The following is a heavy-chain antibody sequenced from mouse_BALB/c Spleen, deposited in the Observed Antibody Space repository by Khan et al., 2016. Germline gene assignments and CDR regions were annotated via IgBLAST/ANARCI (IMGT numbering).Heavy chain of an antibody. CDR3: ARSGARAGAY. Sequence: QIQLVQSGPELKKPGETVKISCKASGYTFTDYSMYWVKQAPGKGLKWMGWINTETGEPTYADDFKGRFAFSLETSASTAYLQINNLKNEDTATYFCARSGARAGAYWGQGTLVTVSA. J-gene: IGHJ3*01. CDR1: GYTFTDYS. V-gene: IGHV9-2-1*01. CDR2: INTETGEP. D-gene: IGHD3-1*01.